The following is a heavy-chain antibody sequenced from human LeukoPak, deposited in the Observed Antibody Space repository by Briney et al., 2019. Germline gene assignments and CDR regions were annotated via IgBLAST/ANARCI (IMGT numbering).Heavy chain of an antibody. Sequence: PSETLSLTCTVSGGSISSSSYYWGWIRQPPGKGLEWIGSIYYSGSTYYNPSLKSRVTISVDTSKNQFSLKLSSVTAADTAVYYCARWGWLQSVFDYWGQGTLVTVSS. V-gene: IGHV4-39*07. CDR2: IYYSGST. CDR1: GGSISSSSYY. CDR3: ARWGWLQSVFDY. D-gene: IGHD5-24*01. J-gene: IGHJ4*02.